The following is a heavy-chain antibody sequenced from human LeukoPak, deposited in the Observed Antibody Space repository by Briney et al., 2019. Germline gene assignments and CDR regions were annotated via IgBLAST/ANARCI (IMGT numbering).Heavy chain of an antibody. Sequence: LETLSLTCTVSGGSISSNYWSWIRQPPGKGLEWIGFVYYRGNTNYNPSLESRVTISVDTSKNQFSLKLSSVTAADTAVYYCAREGGFYRPLDYSGQGTLVTVSS. D-gene: IGHD6-25*01. CDR2: VYYRGNT. J-gene: IGHJ4*02. V-gene: IGHV4-59*01. CDR3: AREGGFYRPLDY. CDR1: GGSISSNY.